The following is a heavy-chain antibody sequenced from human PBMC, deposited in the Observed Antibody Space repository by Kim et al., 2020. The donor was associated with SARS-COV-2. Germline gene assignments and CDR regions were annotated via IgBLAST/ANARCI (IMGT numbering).Heavy chain of an antibody. Sequence: SETLSLTCTVSGGSVSTYYWTWIRQPAGKGLEWIGRIYTSGSTNYSPSLKSRVTMSVDPSKNHFSLRLSSVTAADTAVYYCARDMGRYNWNYNYYYSMDVWGQGNTVTVSS. D-gene: IGHD1-20*01. CDR2: IYTSGST. J-gene: IGHJ6*02. CDR1: GGSVSTYY. V-gene: IGHV4-4*07. CDR3: ARDMGRYNWNYNYYYSMDV.